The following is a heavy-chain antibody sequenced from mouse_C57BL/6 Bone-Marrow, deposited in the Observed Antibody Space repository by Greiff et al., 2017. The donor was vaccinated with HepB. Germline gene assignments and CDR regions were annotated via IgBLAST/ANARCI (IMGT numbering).Heavy chain of an antibody. V-gene: IGHV5-4*03. J-gene: IGHJ2*01. Sequence: EVKLVESGGGLVKPGGSLKLSCAASGFTFSSYAMSWVRQTPEKRLEWVATISDGGSYTYYPDNVKGRFTISRDNAKNNLYLQMSHLKSEDTAMYYCARATTVVAIDYFDYWGQGTTLTVSS. D-gene: IGHD1-1*01. CDR1: GFTFSSYA. CDR3: ARATTVVAIDYFDY. CDR2: ISDGGSYT.